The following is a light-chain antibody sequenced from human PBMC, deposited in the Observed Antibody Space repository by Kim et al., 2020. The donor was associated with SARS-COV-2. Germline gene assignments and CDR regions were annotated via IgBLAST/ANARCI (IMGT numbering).Light chain of an antibody. Sequence: RQTPIITCTGNTNNVGEEGAALLQKLLDHPTKRLSQRNTNRPSGISERLSESRSGNTASLPITGPQPEDEADYYCSACDSSLGAWVLGGGNQLTVL. CDR1: TNNVGEEG. CDR3: SACDSSLGAWV. CDR2: RNT. V-gene: IGLV10-54*01. J-gene: IGLJ3*02.